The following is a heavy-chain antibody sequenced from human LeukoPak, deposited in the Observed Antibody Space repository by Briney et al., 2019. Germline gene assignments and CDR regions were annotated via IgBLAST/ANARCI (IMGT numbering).Heavy chain of an antibody. CDR3: ARGYCSGGSCYGGY. CDR2: ISSSSSYI. Sequence: GGSLRLSCAPSGFTFSSYSMNWVRQAPGKGLEWVSSISSSSSYIYYADSVKGRFTISRDNAKNSLYLQMNSLRAEDTAVYYCARGYCSGGSCYGGYWGQGTLVTVSS. V-gene: IGHV3-21*01. CDR1: GFTFSSYS. D-gene: IGHD2-15*01. J-gene: IGHJ4*02.